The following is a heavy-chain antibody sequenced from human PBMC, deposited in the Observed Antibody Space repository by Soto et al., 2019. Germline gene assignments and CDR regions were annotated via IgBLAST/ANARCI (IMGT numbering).Heavy chain of an antibody. CDR2: IYWDDDI. CDR3: AHRRGGPPNV. Sequence: QITLKESGPTLMKPTQTLTLTCTLSGVSLTSTGLGVDWIRQPPGKALEWLALIYWDDDIRYSPSLNNRLTNPKDISKNPVAATLTKMDPVDTATYYFAHRRGGPPNVWGKGSLVTVSS. V-gene: IGHV2-5*02. D-gene: IGHD2-8*01. J-gene: IGHJ4*02. CDR1: GVSLTSTGLG.